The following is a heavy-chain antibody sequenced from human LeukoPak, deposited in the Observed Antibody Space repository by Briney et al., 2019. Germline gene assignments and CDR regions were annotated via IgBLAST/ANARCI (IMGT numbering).Heavy chain of an antibody. Sequence: GGSLRLSCAASGFTSSSYWMSWVRQAPGKGLEWVANIKQDGSEKYYVDSVKGRFTISRDNAKNSLYLQMNSLGAEDTAVYYCARVGGWPLDAFDIWGQGTMVTVSS. V-gene: IGHV3-7*01. D-gene: IGHD6-19*01. CDR2: IKQDGSEK. J-gene: IGHJ3*02. CDR3: ARVGGWPLDAFDI. CDR1: GFTSSSYW.